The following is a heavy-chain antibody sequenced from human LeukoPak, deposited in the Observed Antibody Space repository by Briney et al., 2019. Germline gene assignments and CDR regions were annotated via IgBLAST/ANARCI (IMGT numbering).Heavy chain of an antibody. CDR3: ATSESQTKFDY. Sequence: GESLKISCKGSGYSFTSYWIGWVRQMPGKGLEWMGIIYPGDSDTRYSPSFQGQVTISADKSISTAYLQWNSLKASDTARYYCATSESQTKFDYWGQGTLVTVSS. J-gene: IGHJ4*02. V-gene: IGHV5-51*01. CDR1: GYSFTSYW. CDR2: IYPGDSDT. D-gene: IGHD1/OR15-1a*01.